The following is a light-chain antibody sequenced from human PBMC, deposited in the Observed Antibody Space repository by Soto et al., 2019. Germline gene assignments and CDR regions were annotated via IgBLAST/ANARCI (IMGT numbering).Light chain of an antibody. CDR2: DAS. CDR3: QQYKNWPHT. V-gene: IGKV1-5*01. J-gene: IGKJ1*01. CDR1: QSISSW. Sequence: VDRVTITCLASQSISSWLAWYQQKPGKAPKLLIYDASSLESGVPSRFSGSGSGTEFTLTISSLQPDDFATYYCQQYKNWPHTFGQGTKVDIK.